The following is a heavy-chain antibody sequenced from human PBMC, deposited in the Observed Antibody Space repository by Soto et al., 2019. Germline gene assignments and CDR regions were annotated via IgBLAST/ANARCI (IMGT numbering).Heavy chain of an antibody. CDR2: ISSNGGST. Sequence: GGSLRLSCAASGFTFSSYAMHWVRQAPGKGLEYVSAISSNGGSTYYANSVKGRFTISRDNSKNTLYLQMGSLRAEDMAVYYCARGQNYYYYYMDVWGKGTTVTVSS. J-gene: IGHJ6*03. CDR3: ARGQNYYYYYMDV. CDR1: GFTFSSYA. V-gene: IGHV3-64*01.